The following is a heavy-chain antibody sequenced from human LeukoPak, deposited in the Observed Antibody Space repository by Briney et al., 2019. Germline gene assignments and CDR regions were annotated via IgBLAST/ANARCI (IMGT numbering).Heavy chain of an antibody. CDR2: VSGSGGST. CDR3: AKQGYCSGGSCYRSYAFDI. J-gene: IGHJ3*02. D-gene: IGHD2-15*01. V-gene: IGHV3-23*01. CDR1: GFTFSSYS. Sequence: GGSLRLSCAASGFTFSSYSMNWVRQAPGKGLEWVSGVSGSGGSTHYADSGKGRFTISRDNSKNTLYLQMNSLRAEDTAVYYCAKQGYCSGGSCYRSYAFDIWGQGTMVTVSS.